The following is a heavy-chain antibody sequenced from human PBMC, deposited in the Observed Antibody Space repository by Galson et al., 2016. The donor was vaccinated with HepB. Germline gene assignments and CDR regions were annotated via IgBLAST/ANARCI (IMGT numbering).Heavy chain of an antibody. Sequence: SLRLSCAASGFTLSTYWMNWVRQAPGKGLEWVANIKPDGSEKYYVDSVKGRFTISRDNGKKSLYLQMNSLRAEDTAVYYCASLSVGPSSDYWGQGTLVTVSS. D-gene: IGHD4-23*01. CDR3: ASLSVGPSSDY. V-gene: IGHV3-7*03. J-gene: IGHJ4*02. CDR1: GFTLSTYW. CDR2: IKPDGSEK.